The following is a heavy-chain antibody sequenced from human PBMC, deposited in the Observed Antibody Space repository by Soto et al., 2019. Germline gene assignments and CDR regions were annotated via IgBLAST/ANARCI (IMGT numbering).Heavy chain of an antibody. CDR2: ITGAGDGT. D-gene: IGHD5-18*01. J-gene: IGHJ3*01. Sequence: VGSLRLSCVASGLTIENSVMHWVRQTPGKGLMSVSRITGAGDGTLYADSVQGRFTISRDNAKNTVYLHMTGLRVEETAVYYCARAQKWRQLSLNVFDLWGQGTTVTVSS. V-gene: IGHV3-74*01. CDR1: GLTIENSV. CDR3: ARAQKWRQLSLNVFDL.